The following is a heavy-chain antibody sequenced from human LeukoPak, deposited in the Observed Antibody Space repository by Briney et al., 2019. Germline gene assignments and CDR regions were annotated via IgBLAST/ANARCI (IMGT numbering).Heavy chain of an antibody. Sequence: SETLSLTCTVSGDSISSYYWNWIRQPPGRGLEWIGYITYTGSTKYNPSLTSRVTISLDTSKNQFSLKLSSVTAADTAVYYCARGSILAFIDHWGQGTLVTVSS. J-gene: IGHJ4*02. CDR3: ARGSILAFIDH. V-gene: IGHV4-59*01. CDR1: GDSISSYY. D-gene: IGHD2/OR15-2a*01. CDR2: ITYTGST.